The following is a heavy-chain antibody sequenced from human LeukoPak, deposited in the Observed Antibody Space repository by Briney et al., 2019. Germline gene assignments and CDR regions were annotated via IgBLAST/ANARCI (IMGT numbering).Heavy chain of an antibody. CDR2: INPNSGGT. CDR1: GYTFTGYY. Sequence: AASVKVSCKASGYTFTGYYMHWVRQAPGRGLEWMGWINPNSGGTNYAQKFQGRVTMTRDTSISTAYMELSRLRSDDTAVYYCAREGGDGIVGALRGYMDVWGKGTTVTVSS. CDR3: AREGGDGIVGALRGYMDV. V-gene: IGHV1-2*02. D-gene: IGHD1-26*01. J-gene: IGHJ6*03.